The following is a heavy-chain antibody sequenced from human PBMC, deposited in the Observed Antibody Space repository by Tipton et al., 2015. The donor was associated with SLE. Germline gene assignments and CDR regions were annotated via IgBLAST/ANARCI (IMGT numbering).Heavy chain of an antibody. D-gene: IGHD3-16*01. CDR3: ARHLPDYDYIWGSYGGFDP. CDR1: GGSFSGHY. CDR2: INHSGST. V-gene: IGHV4-34*01. J-gene: IGHJ5*02. Sequence: TLSLTCAVYGGSFSGHYWSWIRQPPGKGLGWIGEINHSGSTNYNPSLKSRVTISVDTSKNQFSLKLSSVTAADTAVYYCARHLPDYDYIWGSYGGFDPWGQGTLGTVSS.